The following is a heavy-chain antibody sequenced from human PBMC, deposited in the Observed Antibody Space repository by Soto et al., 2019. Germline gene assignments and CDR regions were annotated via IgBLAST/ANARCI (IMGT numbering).Heavy chain of an antibody. Sequence: ASVKVSCKASGGSFGNSAINWVRQTPGQGLEWLGGFIPVYRTLNYAQKFQGRVTITADESTGTAYMTLSSLASDDTAVYYCATGVIWIGYFTVDSWGQGARVTVSS. V-gene: IGHV1-69*13. CDR3: ATGVIWIGYFTVDS. J-gene: IGHJ4*02. D-gene: IGHD3-3*01. CDR1: GGSFGNSA. CDR2: FIPVYRTL.